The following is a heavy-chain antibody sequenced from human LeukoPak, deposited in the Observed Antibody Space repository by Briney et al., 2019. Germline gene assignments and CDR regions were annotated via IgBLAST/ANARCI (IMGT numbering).Heavy chain of an antibody. V-gene: IGHV3-23*01. CDR3: AKKSYSDSSGTHFDC. Sequence: GGSLRLSCAASGLTFSSYAMSWVRQAPGKGLEWVSAISGSGTTILYADSVRGRFTISRDNSKNTLYLQMNSLRVEDTALYYCAKKSYSDSSGTHFDCWGQGTPVTVSS. CDR2: ISGSGTTI. J-gene: IGHJ4*02. D-gene: IGHD3-22*01. CDR1: GLTFSSYA.